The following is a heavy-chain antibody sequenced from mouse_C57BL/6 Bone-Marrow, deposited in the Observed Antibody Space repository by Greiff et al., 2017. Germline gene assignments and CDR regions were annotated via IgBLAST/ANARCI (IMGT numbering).Heavy chain of an antibody. CDR3: TIYYGYDGSPY. CDR2: ISSGGDYI. J-gene: IGHJ3*01. V-gene: IGHV5-9-1*02. CDR1: GFTFSSYA. Sequence: EVQLQESGEGLVKPGGSLKLSCAASGFTFSSYAMSWVRQTPEKRLEWVAYISSGGDYIYYADTVKGRFTISRDNARNTLYLQMSSLKSEDTAMYYCTIYYGYDGSPYWGQGTLVTVSA. D-gene: IGHD2-2*01.